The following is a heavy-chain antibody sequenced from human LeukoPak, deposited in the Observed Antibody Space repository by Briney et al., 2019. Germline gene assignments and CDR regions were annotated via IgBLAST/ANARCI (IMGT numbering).Heavy chain of an antibody. V-gene: IGHV3-74*01. Sequence: GGSLRLSCAVSGFTFRTYWMHWVRQVPGEGLVWVSRINEDGSITNYADSVKGRFSISRDNAKNTLYLQTNSLRAEDTAVYYCGRDLGGRSGYWGQGTLVTVS. CDR3: GRDLGGRSGY. J-gene: IGHJ4*02. CDR1: GFTFRTYW. D-gene: IGHD1-26*01. CDR2: INEDGSIT.